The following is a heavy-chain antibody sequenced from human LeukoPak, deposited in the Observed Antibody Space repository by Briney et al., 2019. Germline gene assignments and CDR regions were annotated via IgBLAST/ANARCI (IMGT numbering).Heavy chain of an antibody. V-gene: IGHV3-23*01. CDR3: AKADSGIVGATTIYFDY. CDR1: GITFSNYA. CDR2: ISGNGGST. J-gene: IGHJ4*02. D-gene: IGHD1-26*01. Sequence: GGSLRLSCTASGITFSNYAMNWVRQAPGKGLEWVSIISGNGGSTLYADSVKGRFTISRDNSKNTLYLQMNSLRAEDTAVYYCAKADSGIVGATTIYFDYWGQGTLVTVSS.